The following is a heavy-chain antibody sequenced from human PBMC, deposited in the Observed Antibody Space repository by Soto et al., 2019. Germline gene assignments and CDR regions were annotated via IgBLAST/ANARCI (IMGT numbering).Heavy chain of an antibody. Sequence: PGGSLGLSCAASGFTFSSYAMHWVRQAPGKGLEWVAVISYDGSNKYYADSVKGRFTISRDNSKNTLYLQMNSLRAEDTAVYYCARARSIAAADPYYYYGMDVSGQGPTVTVSS. J-gene: IGHJ6*02. CDR2: ISYDGSNK. D-gene: IGHD6-13*01. V-gene: IGHV3-30-3*01. CDR1: GFTFSSYA. CDR3: ARARSIAAADPYYYYGMDV.